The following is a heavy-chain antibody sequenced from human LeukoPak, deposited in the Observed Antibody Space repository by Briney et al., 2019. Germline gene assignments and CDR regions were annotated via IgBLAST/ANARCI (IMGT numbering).Heavy chain of an antibody. Sequence: SETLSLTCTVSGGSISSSSYYWGWIRHPPGKGLEWIGSIYYSGSTYYNPSLKSRVTISVDTSKNQFSLKLSSVTAADTAVYYCARVPNYYYDSSGCFDYWGQGTLVTVSS. D-gene: IGHD3-22*01. V-gene: IGHV4-39*01. CDR2: IYYSGST. J-gene: IGHJ4*02. CDR3: ARVPNYYYDSSGCFDY. CDR1: GGSISSSSYY.